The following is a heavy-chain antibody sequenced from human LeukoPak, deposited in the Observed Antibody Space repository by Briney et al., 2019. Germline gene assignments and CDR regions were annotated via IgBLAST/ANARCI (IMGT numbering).Heavy chain of an antibody. CDR2: ISAYNGNK. V-gene: IGHV1-18*01. Sequence: ASVKVSCKASGYSFKRYGIIWVRHAPGQGLEWMGWISAYNGNKNYAQKFQGGVTMTTDTSTSTAYMELRSLRADDTAVYYCARSAVYSSSWSHYDYWGQGTLVTVSS. D-gene: IGHD6-13*01. J-gene: IGHJ4*02. CDR1: GYSFKRYG. CDR3: ARSAVYSSSWSHYDY.